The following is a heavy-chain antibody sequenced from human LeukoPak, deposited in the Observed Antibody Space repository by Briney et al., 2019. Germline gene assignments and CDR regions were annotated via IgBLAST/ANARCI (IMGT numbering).Heavy chain of an antibody. CDR1: GGSFSDYY. Sequence: PSETLSLTCAVYGGSFSDYYWSWIRQPAGKGLEWIGRIYTRANADYAPSLKSRVTMSADPSKNQLSLKLTSVTAADTAVYYCARALTGAFRIGAFDIWGQGTLVTVSS. CDR2: IYTRANA. V-gene: IGHV4-59*10. CDR3: ARALTGAFRIGAFDI. D-gene: IGHD7-27*01. J-gene: IGHJ3*02.